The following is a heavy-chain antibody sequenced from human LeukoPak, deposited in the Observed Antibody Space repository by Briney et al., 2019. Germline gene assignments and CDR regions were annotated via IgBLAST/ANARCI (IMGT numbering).Heavy chain of an antibody. D-gene: IGHD2-2*01. J-gene: IGHJ4*02. V-gene: IGHV1-2*02. CDR2: INPNSGGT. CDR1: GYNFTGYY. Sequence: ASVKVSCKASGYNFTGYYMHWVRQAPGQGLEWMGWINPNSGGTNYAQKFQGRVTMTRDTSISTAYMELSRLRSDDTAVYYCARGPRIVVVPAVGGYWGQGTLVTVSS. CDR3: ARGPRIVVVPAVGGY.